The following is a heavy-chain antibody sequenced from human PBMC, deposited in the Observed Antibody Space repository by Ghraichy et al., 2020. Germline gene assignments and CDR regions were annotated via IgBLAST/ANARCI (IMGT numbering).Heavy chain of an antibody. J-gene: IGHJ3*02. CDR2: ISWNSGSI. CDR1: GFTFDDYA. V-gene: IGHV3-9*01. CDR3: AKVIVRSQEDDAFDI. D-gene: IGHD3-22*01. Sequence: SLNISCAASGFTFDDYAMHWVRQAPGKGLEWVSGISWNSGSIGYADSVKGRFTISRDNAKNSLYLQMNSLRAEDTALYYCAKVIVRSQEDDAFDIWGQGTMVTVSS.